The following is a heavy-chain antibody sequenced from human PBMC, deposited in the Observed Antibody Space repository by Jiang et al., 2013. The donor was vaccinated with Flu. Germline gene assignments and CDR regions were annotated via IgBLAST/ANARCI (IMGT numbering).Heavy chain of an antibody. J-gene: IGHJ4*02. Sequence: QLVESGGGLVQPGESLRLSCAASGFTFNNFWMNWFRQAPGKGLEWVANINQDGDQKYYVDSVKGRFTVSRDNAKNSLYLQMNTLRAEDTANYYCVWVDAGYWGLGTLVTVSS. CDR2: INQDGDQK. CDR1: GFTFNNFW. V-gene: IGHV3-7*03. CDR3: VWVDAGY. D-gene: IGHD1-26*01.